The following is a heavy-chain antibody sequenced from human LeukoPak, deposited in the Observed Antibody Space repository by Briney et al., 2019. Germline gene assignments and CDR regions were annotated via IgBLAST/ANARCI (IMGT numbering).Heavy chain of an antibody. CDR3: ARGRRPYGSGSYYSSRCHAFDI. J-gene: IGHJ3*02. CDR2: INHSGST. V-gene: IGHV4-34*01. CDR1: GGSFSGYY. D-gene: IGHD3-10*01. Sequence: PSETLSLTCAVYGGSFSGYYWSWIRQPPGKGLEWIGEINHSGSTNYNPSLKSRVTISVDTSKNQFSLKLSSVTAADTAVYYCARGRRPYGSGSYYSSRCHAFDIWGQGTMVTVSS.